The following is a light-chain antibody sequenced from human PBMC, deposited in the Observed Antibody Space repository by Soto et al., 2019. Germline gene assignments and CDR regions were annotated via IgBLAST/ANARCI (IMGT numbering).Light chain of an antibody. Sequence: EIVLTQSPGTLSLSPGERATLSCRASQSVTNSRLAWYQQKPGQAPKVLIYGGSNRATGIPDRFSGSGSGTDFTLTISRLEPEDFAFYYCQQWSSSPRTFGQGTKLEI. CDR1: QSVTNSR. CDR3: QQWSSSPRT. J-gene: IGKJ2*01. V-gene: IGKV3-20*01. CDR2: GGS.